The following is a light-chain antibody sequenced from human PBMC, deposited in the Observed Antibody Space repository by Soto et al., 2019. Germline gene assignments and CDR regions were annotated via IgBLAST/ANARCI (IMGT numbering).Light chain of an antibody. J-gene: IGKJ3*01. CDR1: QTISSSY. V-gene: IGKV3-20*01. CDR2: GAS. Sequence: VLTQSPGTLSLSPGERATISCRASQTISSSYLAWYQHKPGQAPRLLIYGASSRATGIPHRFSGSGSGTDFTLTISRLEPEDCGVYYCQHYGNSPPSVTFGPGTKVDIK. CDR3: QHYGNSPPSVT.